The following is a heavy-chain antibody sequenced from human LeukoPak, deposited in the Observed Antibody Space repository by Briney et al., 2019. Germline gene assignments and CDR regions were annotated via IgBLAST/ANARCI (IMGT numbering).Heavy chain of an antibody. V-gene: IGHV4-39*07. CDR1: GGSISSSSYY. CDR2: IYYSGST. Sequence: PSETLSLICTVSGGSISSSSYYWGWIRQPPGKGLEWIGSIYYSGSTYYNPSLKSRVTISVDTSKNQFSLKLSSVTAADTAVYYCAREDLGSYYGMDVWGQGTTVTVSS. CDR3: AREDLGSYYGMDV. D-gene: IGHD3-16*01. J-gene: IGHJ6*02.